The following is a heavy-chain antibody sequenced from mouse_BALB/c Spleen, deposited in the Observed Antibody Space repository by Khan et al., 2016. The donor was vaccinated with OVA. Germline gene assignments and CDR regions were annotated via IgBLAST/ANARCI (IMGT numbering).Heavy chain of an antibody. D-gene: IGHD4-1*01. CDR3: ARGGLIGTRYFDV. CDR2: ILPGRGST. J-gene: IGHJ1*01. V-gene: IGHV1-9*01. CDR1: GYTFSSYW. Sequence: QVQLQQSGAELMKPGASVKISCKATGYTFSSYWIEWVKQRPGHGLEWIGEILPGRGSTNYNEKFKGKATLTADTSSNTAYMQLSSLTSEDSAVDYCARGGLIGTRYFDVWGAGTTVTVSS.